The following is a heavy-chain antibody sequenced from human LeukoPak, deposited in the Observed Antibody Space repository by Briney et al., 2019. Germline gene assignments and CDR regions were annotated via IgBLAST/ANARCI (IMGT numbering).Heavy chain of an antibody. CDR1: GESFSGYS. J-gene: IGHJ2*01. CDR2: INQRRNT. Sequence: SETLSLTCVVYGESFSGYSWSWIRQPPGKGLEWIGEINQRRNTNYNPSLKSRVTISIDTSKNQFSLELSSVTAADTAVYYCARHGWHAWYFDLWGRGTLVTVSS. CDR3: ARHGWHAWYFDL. D-gene: IGHD6-19*01. V-gene: IGHV4-34*01.